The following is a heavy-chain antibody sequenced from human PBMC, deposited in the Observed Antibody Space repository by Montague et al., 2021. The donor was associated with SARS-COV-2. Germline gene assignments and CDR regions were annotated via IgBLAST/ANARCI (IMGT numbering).Heavy chain of an antibody. J-gene: IGHJ6*03. CDR3: ARLGDGVVPSPILGDGPYYSYYYMGV. CDR1: GGSFSTYS. Sequence: SQTLSLTCAVHGGSFSTYSWNWIRQPPGKGLEWIGEIHHGGSTNYNPSLKSRVTISADTSKNQFSLKLTSVAAADTAVYYCARLGDGVVPSPILGDGPYYSYYYMGVWGKGTTVTVSS. V-gene: IGHV4-34*01. D-gene: IGHD2-2*02. CDR2: IHHGGST.